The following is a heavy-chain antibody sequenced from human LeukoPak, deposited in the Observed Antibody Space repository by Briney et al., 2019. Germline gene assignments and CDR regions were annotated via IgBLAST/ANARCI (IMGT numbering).Heavy chain of an antibody. CDR3: ATKQSYYGDYAADY. CDR1: GYTLTQLS. J-gene: IGHJ4*02. CDR2: FDPEDGET. Sequence: ASVKVSCRVSGYTLTQLSMHWVRQAPGKGLEWMGGFDPEDGETIYAQKFQGRVTMTEDTSTDTAYMELSSLRSEDTAVYYCATKQSYYGDYAADYWGQGTLVTVSS. D-gene: IGHD4-17*01. V-gene: IGHV1-24*01.